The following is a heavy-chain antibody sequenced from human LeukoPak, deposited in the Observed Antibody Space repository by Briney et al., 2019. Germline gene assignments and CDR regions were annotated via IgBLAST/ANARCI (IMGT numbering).Heavy chain of an antibody. CDR3: ARGRGIAVAGYYYGMDV. CDR1: GFTFSSYG. V-gene: IGHV3-33*01. Sequence: GGSLRLSCAASGFTFSSYGMHWVRQAPGKGLEWVAVIWYDGSNKYYADSVKGRFTISRDNSKNTLYLQMNCLRAEDTAVYYCARGRGIAVAGYYYGMDVWGQGTTVTVSS. D-gene: IGHD6-19*01. J-gene: IGHJ6*02. CDR2: IWYDGSNK.